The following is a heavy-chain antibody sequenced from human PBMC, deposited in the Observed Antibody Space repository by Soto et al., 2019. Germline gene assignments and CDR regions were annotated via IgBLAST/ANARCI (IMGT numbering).Heavy chain of an antibody. J-gene: IGHJ4*02. CDR2: ILHTGGT. CDR1: GGSISVGGFS. CDR3: ARLQFGEGFDY. D-gene: IGHD3-10*01. Sequence: PSETLSLTCAVSGGSISVGGFSWSWIRHPPGKGLEWIGYILHTGGTQYNPSLKSRVSMSVDKSKNQFSLHLTSVTAADTAVYYCARLQFGEGFDYWGQGALVTVSS. V-gene: IGHV4-30-2*01.